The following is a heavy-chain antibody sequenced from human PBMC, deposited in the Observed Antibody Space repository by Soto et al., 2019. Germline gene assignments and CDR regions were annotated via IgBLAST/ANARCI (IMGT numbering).Heavy chain of an antibody. J-gene: IGHJ4*02. D-gene: IGHD2-15*01. Sequence: GASLTLSCAASGFTFSAYSLPCVRLTAWKGLEWLAYIDRDGSETHYVDSVKGRFTISRDNSEDTLYLQMNNLRAEDTAVYYCAREKAVLAALGDYSGQGSPVTGAS. CDR2: IDRDGSET. V-gene: IGHV3-7*01. CDR1: GFTFSAYS. CDR3: AREKAVLAALGDY.